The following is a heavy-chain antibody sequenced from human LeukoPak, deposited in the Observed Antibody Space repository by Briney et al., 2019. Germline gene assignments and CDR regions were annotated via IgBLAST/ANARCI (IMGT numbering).Heavy chain of an antibody. CDR3: VRDRRSVGGAAYAFDI. V-gene: IGHV1-18*01. CDR2: ISSYNGNT. CDR1: GYTFTSCG. D-gene: IGHD3-3*01. J-gene: IGHJ3*02. Sequence: ASVKVSCKASGYTFTSCGISWVRQAPGQGLEWVGWISSYNGNTKYAEEFQGRVTMTTDTSTSTVYMELGSLTSDDTAVYYCVRDRRSVGGAAYAFDIWGQGTMVAVSS.